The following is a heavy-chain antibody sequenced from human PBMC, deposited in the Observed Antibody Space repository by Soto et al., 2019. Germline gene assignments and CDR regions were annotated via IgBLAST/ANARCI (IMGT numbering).Heavy chain of an antibody. CDR2: ISSDSGTI. Sequence: GGSLRLSCVVSGFSFRIYSMNWVRQARGKGLEWISYISSDSGTIYYADSLKGRFTISRDNGKNSLYLQMNSLTDEDTAVYYCARGRLWSFDFWGQGTLVTVSS. CDR1: GFSFRIYS. CDR3: ARGRLWSFDF. D-gene: IGHD3-10*01. J-gene: IGHJ4*02. V-gene: IGHV3-48*02.